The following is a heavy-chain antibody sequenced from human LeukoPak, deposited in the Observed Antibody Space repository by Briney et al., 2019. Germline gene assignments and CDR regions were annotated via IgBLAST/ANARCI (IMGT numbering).Heavy chain of an antibody. CDR1: GFTFSSYA. CDR3: AKEVAYYDFWSGYYIRPYFDY. Sequence: GGSLRLSCAASGFTFSSYAMSWVRQAPGKGLEWVSAISGSGGSTYYADSVKGRFTISRDNSKNTLYLQMNSLRAEDTAVYYCAKEVAYYDFWSGYYIRPYFDYWGQGTLVTVSS. CDR2: ISGSGGST. D-gene: IGHD3-3*01. J-gene: IGHJ4*02. V-gene: IGHV3-23*01.